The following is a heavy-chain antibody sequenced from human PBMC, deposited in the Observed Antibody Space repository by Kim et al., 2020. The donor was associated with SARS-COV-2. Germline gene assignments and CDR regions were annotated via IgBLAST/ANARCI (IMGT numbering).Heavy chain of an antibody. D-gene: IGHD2-2*01. J-gene: IGHJ4*02. Sequence: YYEEHVKGRFTISRDDSKNNLFLQMMSLRAADTAAYYCAKACDTTCFRPAYWGQGTLVTVSS. V-gene: IGHV3-23*01. CDR3: AKACDTTCFRPAY.